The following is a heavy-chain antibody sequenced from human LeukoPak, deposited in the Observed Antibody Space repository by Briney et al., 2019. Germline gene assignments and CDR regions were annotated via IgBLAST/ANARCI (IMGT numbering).Heavy chain of an antibody. V-gene: IGHV4-34*01. CDR2: INHSGST. Sequence: SETLSLTCAVYGGSFSGYYWSWIRQPPGKGLEWIGEINHSGSTNYNPSLKSRVTISVDTSKNQFSLKLSSVTAADTAVYYCARLFLTAYNYYYGMDVWGQGTTVTVSS. D-gene: IGHD3-9*01. J-gene: IGHJ6*02. CDR3: ARLFLTAYNYYYGMDV. CDR1: GGSFSGYY.